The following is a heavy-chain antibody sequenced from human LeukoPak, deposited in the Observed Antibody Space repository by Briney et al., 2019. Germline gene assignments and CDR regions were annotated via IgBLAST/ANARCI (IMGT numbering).Heavy chain of an antibody. CDR2: ISYDGSNK. CDR1: GFTFSSYA. D-gene: IGHD3-22*01. J-gene: IGHJ4*01. Sequence: PGGSLRLSCAASGFTFSSYAMHWVRQAPGKGLEWVAVISYDGSNKYYADSVKGRFTVSRDNSKNSLYLQMNSLRSEDTAVYYCASWAGIVATYSGPFDFWGHGTLVTVSA. V-gene: IGHV3-30*04. CDR3: ASWAGIVATYSGPFDF.